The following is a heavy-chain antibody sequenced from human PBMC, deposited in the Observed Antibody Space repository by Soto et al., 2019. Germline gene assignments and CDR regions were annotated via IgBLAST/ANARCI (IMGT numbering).Heavy chain of an antibody. J-gene: IGHJ4*02. CDR1: GYTFTNYW. D-gene: IGHD6-19*01. Sequence: PGESLKISCKGSGYTFTNYWIGWVRQMPGKGLEWMGIIYPGDSDTRYSPSFQGQVTISVDKSISTAYLQWSSLKASDTAMYCCARRITVSGSYCFDYWGQGTLVTVSS. CDR3: ARRITVSGSYCFDY. CDR2: IYPGDSDT. V-gene: IGHV5-51*01.